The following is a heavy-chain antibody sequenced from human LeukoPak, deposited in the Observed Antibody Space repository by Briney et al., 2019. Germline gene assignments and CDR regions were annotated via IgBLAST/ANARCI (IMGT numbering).Heavy chain of an antibody. V-gene: IGHV1-8*01. Sequence: ASVKVSCKASGYTFTSYDINCVRQATGQGLEWMGWMNPNSGNTGYAQKFQGRVTMTRNTSISTAYMELSSLRSEDTAVYYCARRSWSNDSSGYYLFYWGQGTLVTVSS. CDR2: MNPNSGNT. CDR1: GYTFTSYD. CDR3: ARRSWSNDSSGYYLFY. J-gene: IGHJ4*02. D-gene: IGHD3-22*01.